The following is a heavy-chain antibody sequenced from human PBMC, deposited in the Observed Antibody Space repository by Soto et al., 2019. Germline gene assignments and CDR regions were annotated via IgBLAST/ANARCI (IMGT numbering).Heavy chain of an antibody. J-gene: IGHJ5*02. CDR3: ARDLDCSGGSCYPRWFDP. D-gene: IGHD2-15*01. V-gene: IGHV1-69*13. Sequence: SVKFSCKASGGTFISYAISWVRQAPGQGLEWMGGIIPIFGTANYAQKFQGRVTITADESTSTAYVELSSLRSEDTAVYYCARDLDCSGGSCYPRWFDPWGQGTLVTVSS. CDR1: GGTFISYA. CDR2: IIPIFGTA.